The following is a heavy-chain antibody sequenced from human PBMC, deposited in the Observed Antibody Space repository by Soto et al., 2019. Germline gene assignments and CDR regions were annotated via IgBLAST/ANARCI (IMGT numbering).Heavy chain of an antibody. CDR2: INQDGSEN. J-gene: IGHJ6*02. Sequence: VGSLRLSCAASGFTFTMYWMTWVRQAPGQGLEWVANINQDGSENNYVDSVKGRFTVSRDNAKNSLFLQMISLRAEDTAVYYCAKGTQFFYYYAMDVWGQGTTVTVSS. CDR3: AKGTQFFYYYAMDV. CDR1: GFTFTMYW. V-gene: IGHV3-7*01.